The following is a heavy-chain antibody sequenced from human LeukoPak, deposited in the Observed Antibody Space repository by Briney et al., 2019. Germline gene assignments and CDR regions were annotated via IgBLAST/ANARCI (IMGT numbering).Heavy chain of an antibody. J-gene: IGHJ6*02. V-gene: IGHV1-8*01. CDR3: ARWGREVLLWFGELLPSTYYYYYYGMDV. CDR1: GYTFTSYD. D-gene: IGHD3-10*01. CDR2: MNPNSGNT. Sequence: ASVKVSCKASGYTFTSYDINWVRQATGQGLEWMGWMNPNSGNTGYAQKFQGRVTMTRNTSISTAYMELSSLRSEDTAVYYCARWGREVLLWFGELLPSTYYYYYYGMDVWGQGTTVTVSS.